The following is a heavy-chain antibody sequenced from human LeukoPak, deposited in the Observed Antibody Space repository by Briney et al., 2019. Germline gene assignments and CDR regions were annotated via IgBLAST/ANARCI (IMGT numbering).Heavy chain of an antibody. CDR1: GFTFSDYY. J-gene: IGHJ4*02. D-gene: IGHD6-13*01. CDR2: ISYDGSNK. Sequence: GGSLRLSCAASGFTFSDYYMSWVRQAPGKGLEWVAVISYDGSNKYYADSVKGRFTISRDNSKNTLYLQMNSLRAEDTAVYYCASPDSSSWYYFDYWGQGTLVTVSS. CDR3: ASPDSSSWYYFDY. V-gene: IGHV3-30-3*01.